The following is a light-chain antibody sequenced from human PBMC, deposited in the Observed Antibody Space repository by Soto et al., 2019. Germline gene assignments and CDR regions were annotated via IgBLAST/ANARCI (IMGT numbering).Light chain of an antibody. V-gene: IGLV3-21*04. CDR1: NIGSKS. CDR3: QVWDSSSHPPDV. J-gene: IGLJ1*01. CDR2: YDS. Sequence: SYELTQPPSVSVAPGKTGRITCGGNNIGSKSVHWYQQKPGQAPVLVIYYDSDRPSGIPERFSGSNSGNTATLTISRVEAGDEANYYCQVWDSSSHPPDVSGPGNKVPVL.